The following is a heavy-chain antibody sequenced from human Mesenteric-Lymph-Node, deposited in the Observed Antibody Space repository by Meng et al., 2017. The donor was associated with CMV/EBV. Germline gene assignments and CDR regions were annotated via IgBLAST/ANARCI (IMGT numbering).Heavy chain of an antibody. J-gene: IGHJ4*02. Sequence: GGSLRLSCAASGFTFSSYSMNWVRQAPGKGLEWVSSISSSSYIYYADSVKGRFTISRDNAKNSLYLQMNSLRAEDTAVYYCARDMRIIAVAGTVAGTDYWGQGTLVTVSS. CDR3: ARDMRIIAVAGTVAGTDY. CDR1: GFTFSSYS. D-gene: IGHD6-19*01. V-gene: IGHV3-21*01. CDR2: ISSSSYI.